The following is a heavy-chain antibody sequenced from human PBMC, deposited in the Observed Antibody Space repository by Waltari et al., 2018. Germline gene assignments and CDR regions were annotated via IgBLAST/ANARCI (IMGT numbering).Heavy chain of an antibody. Sequence: EVQLVESGGGLVKPGGSLRLSCAASGFTFSSYSMNWVRQAPGKGLEWVSSISSSSSYIYYADSVKGRFTISRDNAKNSLYLQMSSLRSEDTAVYYCARVEGAAGLDIWGQGTMVTVSS. V-gene: IGHV3-21*01. CDR2: ISSSSSYI. CDR1: GFTFSSYS. J-gene: IGHJ3*02. D-gene: IGHD3-16*01. CDR3: ARVEGAAGLDI.